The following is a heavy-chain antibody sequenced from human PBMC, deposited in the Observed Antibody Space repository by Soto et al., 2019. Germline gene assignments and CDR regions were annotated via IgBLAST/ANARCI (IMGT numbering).Heavy chain of an antibody. CDR1: GFTFSGYA. V-gene: IGHV3-30*04. Sequence: PGGSLRLSFAASGFTFSGYALHWVRQAPGKGLEWVAVISGASTYYADSVKGRFTISRDNSKSTLYLQMNSLRAEDTALYYCAKGRSYYYYYGVDVWGQGTTVTVSS. CDR3: AKGRSYYYYYGVDV. J-gene: IGHJ6*02. CDR2: ISGAST.